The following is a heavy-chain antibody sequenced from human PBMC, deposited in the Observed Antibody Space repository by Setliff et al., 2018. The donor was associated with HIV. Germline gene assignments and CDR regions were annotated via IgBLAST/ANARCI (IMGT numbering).Heavy chain of an antibody. CDR3: VRGPQFTPH. Sequence: QTGGSLRLSCAASGFTFSRYSMNWVRQAPGKGLEWVSYISSSSSSIYHADSVKGRFTISRDNAKNTLYLQMNRLRADDTAVYYCVRGPQFTPHWGQGTLVTVSS. CDR2: ISSSSSSI. D-gene: IGHD3-16*01. CDR1: GFTFSRYS. V-gene: IGHV3-48*04. J-gene: IGHJ4*02.